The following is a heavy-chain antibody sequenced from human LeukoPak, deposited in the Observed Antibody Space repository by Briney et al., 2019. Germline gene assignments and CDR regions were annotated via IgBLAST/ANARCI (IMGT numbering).Heavy chain of an antibody. CDR3: TRVAQSGPTGWFDL. D-gene: IGHD1-1*01. V-gene: IGHV3-21*01. CDR1: GFNLNSYM. CDR2: ISSTGSYI. J-gene: IGHJ5*02. Sequence: GGSLRLSCAASGFNLNSYMLNWVRQAPGKGLEWVSSISSTGSYIYYADSVKGRFTISRDNPGNVVYLQMDSLRAEDTAVYYCTRVAQSGPTGWFDLWGQGTLVTVSS.